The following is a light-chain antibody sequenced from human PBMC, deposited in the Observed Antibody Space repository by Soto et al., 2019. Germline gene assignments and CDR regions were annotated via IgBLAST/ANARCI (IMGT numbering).Light chain of an antibody. CDR2: GAS. CDR3: QQYNNWPPIT. Sequence: EIVMTQSPATLSVSPEERATLSCRASQSVSSNLAWYQQKPGQAPRLLIYGASIRATGIPARFSGSGSGTEFTLTISSMQAEDFAVYYCQQYNNWPPITFGGGTKVEIK. J-gene: IGKJ4*01. CDR1: QSVSSN. V-gene: IGKV3D-15*01.